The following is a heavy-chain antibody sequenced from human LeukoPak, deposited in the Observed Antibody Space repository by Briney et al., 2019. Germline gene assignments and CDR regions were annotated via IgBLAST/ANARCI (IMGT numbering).Heavy chain of an antibody. V-gene: IGHV3-48*01. D-gene: IGHD3-22*01. CDR3: ARQTYYYDSSLGY. CDR2: ISSDSITI. CDR1: GFTFSSYG. J-gene: IGHJ4*02. Sequence: GGSLRLPCAASGFTFSSYGMHWVRQAPGKGLEWISYISSDSITIYYADSLKGRFTISRDNAKNSVFLQMSSLRVEDTAVYYCARQTYYYDSSLGYWGQGTLVTVSS.